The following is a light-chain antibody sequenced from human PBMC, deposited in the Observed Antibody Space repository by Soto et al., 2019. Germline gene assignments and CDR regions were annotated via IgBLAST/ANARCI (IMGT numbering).Light chain of an antibody. CDR1: QSISRS. J-gene: IGKJ1*01. Sequence: EIVLTQSAAILSVSPWERATLSCRASQSISRSLAWYQQKPGQAPRPLISDASTRATGIPARFSGSGSGTDFTLTISRLEPEDFAVYYCQQYLHTPRTFGQGTKVDI. V-gene: IGKV3-15*01. CDR3: QQYLHTPRT. CDR2: DAS.